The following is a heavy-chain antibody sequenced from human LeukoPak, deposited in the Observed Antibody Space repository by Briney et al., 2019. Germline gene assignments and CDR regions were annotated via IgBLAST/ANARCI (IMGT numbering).Heavy chain of an antibody. Sequence: SETLSLTCAVYGGSFSGYYWSGIRDPPGKGREWVGEIIHSGSTNYNPSHKGRVTISVYTYKNQFSLKLSSVTAADTAVYYCARGGGRWLPLNYWGQGTLVTVSS. CDR2: IIHSGST. V-gene: IGHV4-34*01. CDR3: ARGGGRWLPLNY. D-gene: IGHD5-24*01. J-gene: IGHJ4*02. CDR1: GGSFSGYY.